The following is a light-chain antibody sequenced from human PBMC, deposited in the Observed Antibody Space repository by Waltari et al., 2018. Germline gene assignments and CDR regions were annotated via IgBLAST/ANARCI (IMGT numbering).Light chain of an antibody. CDR1: QDISNY. CDR2: AAY. J-gene: IGKJ1*01. V-gene: IGKV1-16*01. CDR3: QQYIAYPWT. Sequence: DIQMTQSPSSLSASVGDRVTITCRASQDISNYLIWFQQKPGKAPKSLIYAAYNLDSGAPSRFSGSGSGTDFTLTISSLQPEDFATYYCQQYIAYPWTFGPGTRVDIK.